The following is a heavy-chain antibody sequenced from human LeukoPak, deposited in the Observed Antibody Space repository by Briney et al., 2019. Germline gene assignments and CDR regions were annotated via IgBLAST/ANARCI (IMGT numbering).Heavy chain of an antibody. CDR2: ISAYNGNT. D-gene: IGHD2-15*01. V-gene: IGHV1-18*01. J-gene: IGHJ5*02. Sequence: ASVKVSCKASGYTFTSYGISWVRQAPGQGLEWMGWISAYNGNTNYAQKLQGRVTMTTDTSTSTAYMELRSQRSDDTAVYYCARYCSGGSCYHNWFDPWGQGTLVTVSS. CDR3: ARYCSGGSCYHNWFDP. CDR1: GYTFTSYG.